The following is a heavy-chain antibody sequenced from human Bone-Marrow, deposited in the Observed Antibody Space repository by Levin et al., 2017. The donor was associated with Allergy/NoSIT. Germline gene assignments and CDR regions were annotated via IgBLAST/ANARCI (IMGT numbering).Heavy chain of an antibody. Sequence: GGSLRLSCAASGLTFSDYAMNWVRQAPGKGPEWVSVITCGGGSTYYADSVKGRFTISRDNSKNTLYREMNGLGAEETAIYYCAKSANCYASRFDCWGQGTLVTVS. CDR2: ITCGGGST. D-gene: IGHD2-2*01. CDR3: AKSANCYASRFDC. J-gene: IGHJ4*02. CDR1: GLTFSDYA. V-gene: IGHV3-23*01.